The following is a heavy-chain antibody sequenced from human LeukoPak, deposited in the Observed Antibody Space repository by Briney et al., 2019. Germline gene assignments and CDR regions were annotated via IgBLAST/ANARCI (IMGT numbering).Heavy chain of an antibody. J-gene: IGHJ4*02. Sequence: ASVKVSCKASGYTFTSYGISWVRQAPGQGLEWMGWISAYNGNTNYAQKLQGRVTMTTDTSTSTAYMELRSLRSDDTAVYYCAKGGDKDSSDLEFDYWGQETLVTVSS. CDR3: AKGGDKDSSDLEFDY. V-gene: IGHV1-18*01. CDR2: ISAYNGNT. CDR1: GYTFTSYG. D-gene: IGHD3-22*01.